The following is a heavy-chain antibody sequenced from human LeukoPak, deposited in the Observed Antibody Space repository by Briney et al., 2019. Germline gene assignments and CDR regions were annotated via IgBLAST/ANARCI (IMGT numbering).Heavy chain of an antibody. V-gene: IGHV3-30*03. CDR1: GFTFSSYA. CDR2: ISHDGSNK. CDR3: TTLITI. D-gene: IGHD4-23*01. J-gene: IGHJ4*02. Sequence: GGSLRLSCAASGFTFSSYAMHWVRQAPGKGLEWVAVISHDGSNKYYADSVKGRFTISRDNSKNTLYLQMNSLRPEDTAVYHCTTLITIWGQGTLVTVSP.